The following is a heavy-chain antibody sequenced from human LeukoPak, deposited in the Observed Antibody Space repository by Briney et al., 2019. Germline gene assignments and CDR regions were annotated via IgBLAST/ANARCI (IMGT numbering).Heavy chain of an antibody. CDR3: ARTSGESQAALRAPFDY. J-gene: IGHJ4*02. D-gene: IGHD6-6*01. Sequence: GGSLRPSCAVSGFTFSSYSMNWVRQAPGKGLEWVSSISSSSGYIYYADSVKGRFTISRDNAKNSLFLQMNSLRAEDAAVYFCARTSGESQAALRAPFDYWGQGTLATVSS. V-gene: IGHV3-21*01. CDR2: ISSSSGYI. CDR1: GFTFSSYS.